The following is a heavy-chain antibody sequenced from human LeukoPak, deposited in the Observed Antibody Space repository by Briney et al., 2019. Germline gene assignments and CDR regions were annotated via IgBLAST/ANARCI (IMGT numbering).Heavy chain of an antibody. D-gene: IGHD3-9*01. J-gene: IGHJ6*03. CDR2: INPSGGST. Sequence: ASVKVSCKASGYTFTSYYMHWVRQAPRQGLEWMGIINPSGGSTSYAQKFQGRVTMTRDMSTSTVYMELSSLRSEDTAVYYCASVRQYYDILTGWGPYYYYMDVWGKGTTVTASS. CDR1: GYTFTSYY. CDR3: ASVRQYYDILTGWGPYYYYMDV. V-gene: IGHV1-46*01.